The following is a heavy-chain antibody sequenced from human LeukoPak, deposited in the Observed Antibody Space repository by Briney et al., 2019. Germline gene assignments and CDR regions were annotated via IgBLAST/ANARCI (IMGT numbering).Heavy chain of an antibody. CDR1: GGSFSGYY. V-gene: IGHV4-34*01. CDR3: ARGRNTAMVPGEFDY. J-gene: IGHJ4*02. CDR2: INHSGST. D-gene: IGHD5-18*01. Sequence: PSETLSLTCAVYGGSFSGYYWSWIRQPPGKGLEWIGEINHSGSTNYNPSLKSRVTISVDTSKNQFSLKLSSVTAADTAVYYCARGRNTAMVPGEFDYWGQGTLVTVSS.